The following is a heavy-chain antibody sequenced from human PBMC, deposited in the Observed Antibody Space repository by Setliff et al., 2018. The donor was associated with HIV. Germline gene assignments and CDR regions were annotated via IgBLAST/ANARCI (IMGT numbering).Heavy chain of an antibody. V-gene: IGHV4-34*01. CDR1: GGPFSGYY. CDR3: AREKNSSGYYFKGWGLGVFDF. CDR2: INLGGST. J-gene: IGHJ4*02. D-gene: IGHD3-22*01. Sequence: PSETLSLTCAVYGGPFSGYYWSWIRQPPGKGLEWIGEINLGGSTNYNPSLKSRVTISVDTSKNQFSLKLSSVTAADTAVYYCAREKNSSGYYFKGWGLGVFDFWGQGTLVTVSS.